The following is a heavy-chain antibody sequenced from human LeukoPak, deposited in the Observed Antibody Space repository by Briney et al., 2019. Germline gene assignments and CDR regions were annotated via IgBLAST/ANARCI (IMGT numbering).Heavy chain of an antibody. CDR2: IYTSGST. D-gene: IGHD6-13*01. CDR3: ARGEGIAASGSHFDY. CDR1: GGSISSYY. V-gene: IGHV4-4*07. Sequence: SETLSLSCTVSGGSISSYYWSWIQQPAGKGLEWIGRIYTSGSTNYNPSLKSRVTMSVDTSKNQFSLKLSSVTAADTAVYYCARGEGIAASGSHFDYWGQGTLVTVSS. J-gene: IGHJ4*02.